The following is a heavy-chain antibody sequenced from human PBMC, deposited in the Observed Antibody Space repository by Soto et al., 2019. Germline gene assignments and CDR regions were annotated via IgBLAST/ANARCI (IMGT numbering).Heavy chain of an antibody. CDR1: GFTFSSYG. D-gene: IGHD2-21*01. CDR3: ARDGELQGDAFDI. Sequence: GGSLRLSCAASGFTFSSYGMHWVRQAPGKGLEWVAVIWYDGSNKYYADSVKGRFTISRDNSKNTLYLQMNSLRAEDTAVYYCARDGELQGDAFDIWGQGTMVTVSS. CDR2: IWYDGSNK. V-gene: IGHV3-33*01. J-gene: IGHJ3*02.